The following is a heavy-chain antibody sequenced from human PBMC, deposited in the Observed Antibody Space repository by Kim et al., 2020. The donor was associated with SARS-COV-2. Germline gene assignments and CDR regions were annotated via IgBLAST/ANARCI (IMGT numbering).Heavy chain of an antibody. CDR1: GFTSTTSA. J-gene: IGHJ4*02. CDR2: LSGAGGA. CDR3: ARGNGYYFDS. Sequence: GGSLRRSCAASGFTSTTSAMRWVRQAPGKGLEWVSTLSGAGGAYYADSVKGRFTVSRDNSKNTLYLQMNSLRAEDTAIYYCARGNGYYFDSWGPGTLATV. D-gene: IGHD4-17*01. V-gene: IGHV3-23*01.